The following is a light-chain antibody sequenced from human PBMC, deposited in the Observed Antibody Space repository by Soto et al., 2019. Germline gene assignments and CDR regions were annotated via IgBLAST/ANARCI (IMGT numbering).Light chain of an antibody. CDR1: SGSVSSSYY. V-gene: IGLV8-61*01. J-gene: IGLJ3*02. Sequence: QTVVTQEPSFSVSPGGTVTLTCGLTSGSVSSSYYPSWYQQTPGQAPRTLIYSTNSRSSGVPDRFSGSILGNKAALTITGAQADDECDYYCVLYMGSGIRVFGGGTKVTVL. CDR2: STN. CDR3: VLYMGSGIRV.